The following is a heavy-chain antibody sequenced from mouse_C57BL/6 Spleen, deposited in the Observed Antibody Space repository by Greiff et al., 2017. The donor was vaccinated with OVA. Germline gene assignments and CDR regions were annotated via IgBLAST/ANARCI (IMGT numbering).Heavy chain of an antibody. CDR1: GYTFTDYN. V-gene: IGHV1-18*01. D-gene: IGHD2-3*01. CDR3: ARSDDGYYVFDY. CDR2: INPNNGGT. J-gene: IGHJ2*01. Sequence: EVQLQQSGPELVKPGDSVKIPCKASGYTFTDYNMDWVKQSHGKSLEWIGDINPNNGGTIYNQKFKGKATLTVDKSSSTAYMELRSLTSEDTAVYYCARSDDGYYVFDYWGQGTTLTVSS.